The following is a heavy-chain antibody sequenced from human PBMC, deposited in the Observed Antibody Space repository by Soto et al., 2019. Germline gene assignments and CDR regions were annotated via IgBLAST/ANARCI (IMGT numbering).Heavy chain of an antibody. Sequence: GASVKVSCKASGYTFTSYAMHWVRQAPGQRLEWMGWINAGNGNTKYSQKFQGRVTITRDTSASTAYMELSSLRSEDTAVYYCARDGSGAVAGTGAFDIWGQGTMVTVS. J-gene: IGHJ3*02. CDR1: GYTFTSYA. CDR2: INAGNGNT. CDR3: ARDGSGAVAGTGAFDI. D-gene: IGHD6-19*01. V-gene: IGHV1-3*01.